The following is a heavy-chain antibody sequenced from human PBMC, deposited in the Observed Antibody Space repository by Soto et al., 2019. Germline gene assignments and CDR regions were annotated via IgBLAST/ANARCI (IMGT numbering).Heavy chain of an antibody. J-gene: IGHJ5*02. CDR2: IDHTGST. CDR3: ARKGLRRNWFDP. CDR1: VGSFSGYY. D-gene: IGHD4-17*01. Sequence: QEQLQQWGAGLLKPSETLSLTCAVYVGSFSGYYWSWIRQPPEKGLEWIGEIDHTGSTNYNPSLKSRLTISVDTSKNQFSLNLSSVTAADTAVYYCARKGLRRNWFDPWGQGTRVTVSS. V-gene: IGHV4-34*01.